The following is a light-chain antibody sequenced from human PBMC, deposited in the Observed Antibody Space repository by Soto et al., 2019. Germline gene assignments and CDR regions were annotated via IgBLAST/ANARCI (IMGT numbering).Light chain of an antibody. CDR2: GSA. CDR1: QSIAMF. Sequence: DIQMTQSPSSLSASIGDTVTITCRASQSIAMFLSWYQQKPGKAPKLLIYGSATLQDEVPSRFSGSGSGTFFPLTISSLRLEDFATYYCQQNSSPPLTFGGGTTVEIK. CDR3: QQNSSPPLT. V-gene: IGKV1-39*01. J-gene: IGKJ4*01.